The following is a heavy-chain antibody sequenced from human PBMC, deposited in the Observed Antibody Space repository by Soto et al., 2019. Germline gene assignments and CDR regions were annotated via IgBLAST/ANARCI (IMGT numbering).Heavy chain of an antibody. CDR1: GFTVSSNY. CDR2: INRNGGST. D-gene: IGHD1-26*01. J-gene: IGHJ4*02. CDR3: ARVNGSYFRSMIDY. Sequence: LRLSCAASGFTVSSNYMSWVRQAPGKGLEWLSGINRNGGSTAYADSVKGRFTISRDNAKNSLFLQMNSLRAEDTALYYCARVNGSYFRSMIDYWGQATRVTVSS. V-gene: IGHV3-20*04.